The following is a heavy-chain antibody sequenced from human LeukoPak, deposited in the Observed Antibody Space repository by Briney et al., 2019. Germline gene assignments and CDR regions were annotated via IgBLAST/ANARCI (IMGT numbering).Heavy chain of an antibody. Sequence: ASVKVSCKASGYTFTNSHITWVRQAPGQGLEWMGRISTSNGDTNSAAKLQGRVTMTTDTSTSTVYMELGSLTFDDTAVYFCARDPYHRLGPPLDLWGQGTLVTVSS. CDR2: ISTSNGDT. CDR1: GYTFTNSH. V-gene: IGHV1-18*01. CDR3: ARDPYHRLGPPLDL. D-gene: IGHD1-14*01. J-gene: IGHJ5*02.